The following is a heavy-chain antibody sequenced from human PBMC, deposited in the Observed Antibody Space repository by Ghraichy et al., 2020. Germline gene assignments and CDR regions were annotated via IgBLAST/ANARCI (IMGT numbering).Heavy chain of an antibody. J-gene: IGHJ4*02. CDR2: ISYDGSNK. D-gene: IGHD3-10*01. CDR3: AKDQYYYGSGSYSPDY. CDR1: GFTFSSYG. V-gene: IGHV3-30*18. Sequence: GGSLRLSCAASGFTFSSYGMHWVRQAPGKGLEWVAVISYDGSNKYYADSVKGRFTISRDNSKNTLYLQMNSLRAEDTAVYYCAKDQYYYGSGSYSPDYWGQGTLVTVSS.